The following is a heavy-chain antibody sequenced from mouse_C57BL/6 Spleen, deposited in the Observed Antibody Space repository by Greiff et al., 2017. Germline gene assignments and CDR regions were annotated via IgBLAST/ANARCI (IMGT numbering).Heavy chain of an antibody. V-gene: IGHV1-19*01. CDR2: INPYNGGT. D-gene: IGHD2-4*01. CDR3: ARIYYDYDPYYFDY. CDR1: GYTFTDYY. J-gene: IGHJ2*01. Sequence: EVQLQQSGPVLVKPGASVKMSCKASGYTFTDYYMNWVKQSHGKSLEWIGVINPYNGGTSYNQKFKGKATLTVDKSSSTAYMELNSLTSEDSAVYYCARIYYDYDPYYFDYWGQGTTLTVSS.